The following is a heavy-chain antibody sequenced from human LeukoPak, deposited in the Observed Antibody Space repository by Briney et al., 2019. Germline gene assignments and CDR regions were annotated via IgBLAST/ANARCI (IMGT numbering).Heavy chain of an antibody. CDR1: GFTFSSYW. V-gene: IGHV3-7*01. Sequence: GGSLRLSCAASGFTFSSYWMSWVRQAPGKGLEWVANINQDGSEKYYVDSVKGRFTISRDNDKKSLYLQMNSLRAEDTAVYYCASPAAPDTAMVTQGNWFDPWGQGTLVTVSS. D-gene: IGHD5-18*01. CDR3: ASPAAPDTAMVTQGNWFDP. J-gene: IGHJ5*02. CDR2: INQDGSEK.